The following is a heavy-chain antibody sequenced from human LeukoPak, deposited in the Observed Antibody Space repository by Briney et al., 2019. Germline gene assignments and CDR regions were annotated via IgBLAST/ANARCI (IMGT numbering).Heavy chain of an antibody. CDR3: AKDQEEYSSGFHFDY. Sequence: HPGGSLRLSCAASGFTFSSYAMSWVRQAPGKGLEWVSAISGSGGSTYYADSVKGRFTISRDNSKNTLYLQMNSLRAEDTAVYYCAKDQEEYSSGFHFDYWGQGTLVTVSS. CDR1: GFTFSSYA. V-gene: IGHV3-23*01. CDR2: ISGSGGST. J-gene: IGHJ4*02. D-gene: IGHD6-19*01.